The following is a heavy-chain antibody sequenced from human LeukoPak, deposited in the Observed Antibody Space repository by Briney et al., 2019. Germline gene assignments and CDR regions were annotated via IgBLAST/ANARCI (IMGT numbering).Heavy chain of an antibody. CDR3: ARDFVLVGAPSTDY. CDR1: GFTFSDYY. J-gene: IGHJ4*02. CDR2: ISSSGSTI. V-gene: IGHV3-11*01. D-gene: IGHD1-26*01. Sequence: GGSLRLSCAASGFTFSDYYMSWIRQAQGKGLEWVSYISSSGSTIYYADSVKGRFTISRDNAKNSLYLQMNSLRAEDTAVYYCARDFVLVGAPSTDYWGQGTLVTVSS.